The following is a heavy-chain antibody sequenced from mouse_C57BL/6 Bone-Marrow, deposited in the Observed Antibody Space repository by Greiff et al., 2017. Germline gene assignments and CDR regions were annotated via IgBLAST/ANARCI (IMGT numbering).Heavy chain of an antibody. V-gene: IGHV1-26*01. CDR2: INPNNGGT. D-gene: IGHD2-4*01. Sequence: EVQLQQSGPELVKPGASVKISCKASGYTFTDYYMNWVKQSHGKSLEWIGDINPNNGGTSYNQKFKGKATLTVDKSSSTAYMELRSLTSEDSAVYYGARWGITTGWGYYFDYWGQGTTLTVSS. J-gene: IGHJ2*01. CDR3: ARWGITTGWGYYFDY. CDR1: GYTFTDYY.